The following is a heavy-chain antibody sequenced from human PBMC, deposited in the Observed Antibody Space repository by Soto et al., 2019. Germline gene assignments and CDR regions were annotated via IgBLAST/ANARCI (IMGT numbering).Heavy chain of an antibody. D-gene: IGHD2-15*01. J-gene: IGHJ4*02. CDR1: GGTFSSYT. V-gene: IGHV1-69*08. Sequence: QVQLVQSGAEVKKPGSSVKVSCKASGGTFSSYTISWVRQAPGQGLEWMGRIIPSLGIANYAQKFQGRVTISAGKTTSRAFMELSSLRSEDPAVYYCAREPFGGLQLTFDYWGQGSLVTVSS. CDR2: IIPSLGIA. CDR3: AREPFGGLQLTFDY.